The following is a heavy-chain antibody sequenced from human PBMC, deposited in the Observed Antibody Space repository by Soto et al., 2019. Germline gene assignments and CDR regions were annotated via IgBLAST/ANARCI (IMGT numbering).Heavy chain of an antibody. CDR1: GGSVNSDSYP. Sequence: SETLSITGTVSGGSVNSDSYPWTWIRQPPGKGLEWIGYIHVSGSTNDNPSLKGRVTMSIDTSKNQFSLKLSSVTAADTAVYYCARDGHGMDVWGQGTKVTVPS. CDR2: IHVSGST. CDR3: ARDGHGMDV. V-gene: IGHV4-61*01. J-gene: IGHJ6*02.